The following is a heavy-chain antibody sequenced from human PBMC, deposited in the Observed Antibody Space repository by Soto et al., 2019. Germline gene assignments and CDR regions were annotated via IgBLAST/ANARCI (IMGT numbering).Heavy chain of an antibody. CDR3: AREESSSSGPSWSLSYYYGMDV. CDR1: GFTFSSYW. Sequence: PGGSLRLSCAASGFTFSSYWMHWVRQAPGKGLVWVSRINSDGSSTSYADSVKGRFTISRDNAKNTLYLQMNSLRAEDTAVYYCAREESSSSGPSWSLSYYYGMDVWGQGTTVTV. V-gene: IGHV3-74*01. CDR2: INSDGSST. J-gene: IGHJ6*02. D-gene: IGHD6-6*01.